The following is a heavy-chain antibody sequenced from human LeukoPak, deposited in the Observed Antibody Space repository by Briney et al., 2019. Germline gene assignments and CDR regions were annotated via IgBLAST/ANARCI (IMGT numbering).Heavy chain of an antibody. CDR1: GVSTNTYYY. CDR2: INHSGST. D-gene: IGHD5-12*01. V-gene: IGHV4-34*01. CDR3: ARDGVDIVASGAFDI. Sequence: SETLSLTCTVSGVSTNTYYYWSWIRQPPGKGLEWIGEINHSGSTNYNPSLKSRVTISVDTSKNQFSLKLSSVTAADTAVYYCARDGVDIVASGAFDIWGQGTMVTVSS. J-gene: IGHJ3*02.